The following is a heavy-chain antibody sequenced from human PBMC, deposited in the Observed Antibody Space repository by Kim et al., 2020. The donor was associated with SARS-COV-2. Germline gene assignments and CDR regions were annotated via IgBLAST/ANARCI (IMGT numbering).Heavy chain of an antibody. D-gene: IGHD2-2*01. J-gene: IGHJ4*02. V-gene: IGHV4-39*01. CDR1: GGSIGSSNYY. CDR3: ATTMGY. Sequence: SETLSLTCTVSGGSIGSSNYYWGWVRQPPGKGLEWIGSICYSGTTYYNPSLKSRVTISVDTSENQFSLKLTSVTAADTAVYYCATTMGYWGQGTLLTVSS. CDR2: ICYSGTT.